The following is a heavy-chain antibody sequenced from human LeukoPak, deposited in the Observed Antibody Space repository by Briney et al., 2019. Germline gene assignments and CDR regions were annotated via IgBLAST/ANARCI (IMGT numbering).Heavy chain of an antibody. J-gene: IGHJ4*02. CDR1: GGTFSSYA. CDR3: ARTVYDYVRGSRVDYFDY. V-gene: IGHV1-18*01. D-gene: IGHD3-16*01. Sequence: GASVKVSCKASGGTFSSYAISWVRQAPGEGLEWMGWISANIGDTKFAQKLQGRITMTTDASTRTAYMELRSLRSDDTAVYYCARTVYDYVRGSRVDYFDYWGQGTLVTVSS. CDR2: ISANIGDT.